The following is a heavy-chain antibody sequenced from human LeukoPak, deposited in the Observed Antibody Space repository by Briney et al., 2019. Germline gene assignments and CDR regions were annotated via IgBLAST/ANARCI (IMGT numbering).Heavy chain of an antibody. CDR1: GFTFSSYA. J-gene: IGHJ4*02. Sequence: GGSLRLSCAASGFTFSSYAMSWVRQAPGKGLKWVSAISGSGGSTYYADSVKGRFTISRDNSKNTLYLQMNSLRAEDTAVYYCAKEGSYYDFWSGYPEGFDYWGQGTLVTVSS. V-gene: IGHV3-23*01. CDR3: AKEGSYYDFWSGYPEGFDY. D-gene: IGHD3-3*01. CDR2: ISGSGGST.